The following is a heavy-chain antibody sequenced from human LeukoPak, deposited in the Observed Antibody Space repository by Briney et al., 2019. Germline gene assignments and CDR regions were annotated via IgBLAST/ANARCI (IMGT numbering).Heavy chain of an antibody. Sequence: SVKVSCKASGGTFISYAISWVRQAPGQGLEWMGGIIPIFGTANYAQKFQGRVTITAGESTSTAYMELSSLRSEDTAVYYCARVSSSGYNIDYWGQGTLVTVSS. V-gene: IGHV1-69*13. D-gene: IGHD6-19*01. J-gene: IGHJ4*02. CDR3: ARVSSSGYNIDY. CDR1: GGTFISYA. CDR2: IIPIFGTA.